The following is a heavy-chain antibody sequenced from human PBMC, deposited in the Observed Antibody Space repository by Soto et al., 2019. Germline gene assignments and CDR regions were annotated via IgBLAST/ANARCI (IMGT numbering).Heavy chain of an antibody. CDR1: GDSIRSSSY. Sequence: SETRSLTCTVSGDSIRSSSYWGWIRQPPGKGLEWIGSIYSTGNTYYNPSLNSRVTISVDTSKNQFSLKLSSVTAADTAVYYCARPSGSYLFYFDYWGQGTLVTVSS. J-gene: IGHJ4*02. CDR2: IYSTGNT. CDR3: ARPSGSYLFYFDY. V-gene: IGHV4-39*01. D-gene: IGHD1-26*01.